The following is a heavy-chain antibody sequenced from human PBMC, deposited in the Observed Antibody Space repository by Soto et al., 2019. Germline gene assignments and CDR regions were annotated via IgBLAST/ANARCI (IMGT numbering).Heavy chain of an antibody. J-gene: IGHJ1*01. V-gene: IGHV3-23*01. D-gene: IGHD3-22*01. CDR3: VKGGWLDF. Sequence: EVQLLESGGGLVQPGGSLRLSCAASGFTFNTFEMSWVRQAPGRGLEWVSFISTDSSRAYYADAVKGRFTISRDNSKHTLNLHMSSLTAEDTAVYDCVKGGWLDFWGRGTPVTVSS. CDR2: ISTDSSRA. CDR1: GFTFNTFE.